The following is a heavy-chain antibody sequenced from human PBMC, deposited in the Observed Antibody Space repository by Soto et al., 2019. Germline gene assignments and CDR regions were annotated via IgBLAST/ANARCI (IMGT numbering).Heavy chain of an antibody. V-gene: IGHV1-3*01. J-gene: IGHJ3*02. D-gene: IGHD2-8*01. CDR2: INAGNGNT. Sequence: QVQLVQSGAEVKKPGASVKVSCKASGYTFTSYAMHWVRQAPGQRLEWMGWINAGNGNTKYSQKFQGRVTITRDTSASTAYMELSSLRSEDTAVYYCARETTREVVLMVYASYDAFDIWCQGTMVTVSS. CDR1: GYTFTSYA. CDR3: ARETTREVVLMVYASYDAFDI.